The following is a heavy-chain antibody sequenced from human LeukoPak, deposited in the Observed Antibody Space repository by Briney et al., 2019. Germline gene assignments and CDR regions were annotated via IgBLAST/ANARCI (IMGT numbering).Heavy chain of an antibody. V-gene: IGHV4-59*01. D-gene: IGHD3-10*01. CDR2: IYYNGNT. CDR1: GASISRYY. CDR3: ARAGSGALRD. J-gene: IGHJ4*02. Sequence: PSETLSLTCTVSGASISRYYWSWIRQPPGEGLEWIGHIYYNGNTNYNPSLKSRVTMSVDTSNNQFSLKLSSVTAADTAIYYCARAGSGALRDWGQGTLVTVSS.